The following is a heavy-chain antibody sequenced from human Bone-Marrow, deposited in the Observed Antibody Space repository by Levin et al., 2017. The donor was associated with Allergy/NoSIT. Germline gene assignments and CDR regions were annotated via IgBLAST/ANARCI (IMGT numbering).Heavy chain of an antibody. CDR1: GFTFDDYA. Sequence: GGSLRLSCAASGFTFDDYAMHWVRQAPGKGLEWVSGISWNSGSIGYADSVKGRFTISRDNAKNSLYLQMNSLRAEDTALYYCAKDRQIFGVVTSNYYYYGMDVWGQGTTVTVSS. J-gene: IGHJ6*02. D-gene: IGHD3-3*01. V-gene: IGHV3-9*01. CDR2: ISWNSGSI. CDR3: AKDRQIFGVVTSNYYYYGMDV.